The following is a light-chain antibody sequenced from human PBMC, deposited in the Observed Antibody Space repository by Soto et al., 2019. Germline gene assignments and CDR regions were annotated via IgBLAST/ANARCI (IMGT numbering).Light chain of an antibody. CDR2: LNSDGSH. Sequence: QPVLTQSPSASASLGASVKLTCTLSSGHSSYAIAWHQQQPEKGPRYLMKLNSDGSHSKGDGIPDRFSGSSSGAERYLTISSPQSEDEADYYCQTWGTGVPVFGGGTKVTVL. CDR3: QTWGTGVPV. V-gene: IGLV4-69*01. CDR1: SGHSSYA. J-gene: IGLJ2*01.